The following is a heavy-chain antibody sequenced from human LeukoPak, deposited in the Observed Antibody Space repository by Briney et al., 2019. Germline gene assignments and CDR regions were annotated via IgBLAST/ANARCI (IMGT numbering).Heavy chain of an antibody. V-gene: IGHV3-23*01. CDR3: AKDRELPTSLFDY. J-gene: IGHJ4*02. CDR1: GFTFSTYN. CDR2: ISGSGGST. D-gene: IGHD3-10*01. Sequence: PGGSLRLSCAASGFTFSTYNMNWVRQAPGKGLEWVSAISGSGGSTYYADSVKGRFTISRDNSKNTLYLQMNSLRAEDTAVYYCAKDRELPTSLFDYWGQGTLVTVSS.